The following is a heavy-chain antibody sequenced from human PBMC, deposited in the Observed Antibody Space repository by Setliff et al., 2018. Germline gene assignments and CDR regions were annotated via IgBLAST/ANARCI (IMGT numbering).Heavy chain of an antibody. CDR2: VNPSGGKT. CDR3: ARAPWGDDYDSLSTWFDP. D-gene: IGHD3-22*01. V-gene: IGHV1-46*01. CDR1: GYGFTSHY. Sequence: GASVKVSCKTSGYGFTSHYFHWLRQAPGQGLEWMGIVNPSGGKTTLSQKFQGRVSMTADASTATVYMELHSLTSEDTAIYYCARAPWGDDYDSLSTWFDPWGQGSLVTVSS. J-gene: IGHJ5*02.